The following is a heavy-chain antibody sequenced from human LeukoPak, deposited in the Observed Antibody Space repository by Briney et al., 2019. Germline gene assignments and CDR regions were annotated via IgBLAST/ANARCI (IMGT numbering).Heavy chain of an antibody. Sequence: PSETLSLTCTVSGGSISSSSYYWGWIRQPPGKGLEWIGSIYYSGSTYYNPSLKSRVTISVDTSKNQFSLKLSSVTAADTAVYYCARAASYGDYVYYNYYMDVWGKGTTVTVSS. CDR3: ARAASYGDYVYYNYYMDV. D-gene: IGHD4-17*01. J-gene: IGHJ6*03. CDR2: IYYSGST. V-gene: IGHV4-39*07. CDR1: GGSISSSSYY.